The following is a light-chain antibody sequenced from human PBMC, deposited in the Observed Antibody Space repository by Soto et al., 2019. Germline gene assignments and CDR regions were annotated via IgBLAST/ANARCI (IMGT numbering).Light chain of an antibody. CDR3: AAWDDGLFV. V-gene: IGLV1-40*01. J-gene: IGLJ1*01. Sequence: QSVLTQPPSVSGAPGQRVTISCTGSSSNFGSGYDVHWYQQLPGTAPKLLIYGSTNRPSGVPARFSGSKSDTSASLAITGLQAEDEADYYCAAWDDGLFVFGSGTKLTVL. CDR1: SSNFGSGYD. CDR2: GST.